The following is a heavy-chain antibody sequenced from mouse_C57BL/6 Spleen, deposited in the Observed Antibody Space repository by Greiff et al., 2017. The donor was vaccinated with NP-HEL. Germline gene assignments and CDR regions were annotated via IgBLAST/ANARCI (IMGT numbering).Heavy chain of an antibody. CDR2: IDPETGGT. Sequence: QVHVKQSGAELVRPGASVTLSCKASGYTFTDYEMHWVKQTPVHGLEWIGAIDPETGGTAYNQKFKGKAILTADKSSSTAYMELRSLTSEDSAVYYCTRRALLRFYYFDDWGQGTTLTVSS. D-gene: IGHD1-1*01. CDR1: GYTFTDYE. CDR3: TRRALLRFYYFDD. J-gene: IGHJ2*01. V-gene: IGHV1-15*01.